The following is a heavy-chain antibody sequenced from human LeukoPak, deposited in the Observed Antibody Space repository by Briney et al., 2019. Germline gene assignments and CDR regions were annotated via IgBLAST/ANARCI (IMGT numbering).Heavy chain of an antibody. CDR3: ARGERLGPDF. Sequence: SETLSLTCTVSGDSISRYYWSWIRQPPGKGLEWIGYIYYSGSTNYNPSLKSRVTISVDTSRSHFSLKLSSATAADTAVYYCARGERLGPDFWGQGTLVTVSS. CDR2: IYYSGST. V-gene: IGHV4-59*01. CDR1: GDSISRYY. J-gene: IGHJ4*02. D-gene: IGHD1-1*01.